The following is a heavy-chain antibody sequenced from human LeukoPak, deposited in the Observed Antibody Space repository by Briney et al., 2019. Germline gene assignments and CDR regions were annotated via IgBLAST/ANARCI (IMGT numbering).Heavy chain of an antibody. D-gene: IGHD3-3*01. J-gene: IGHJ4*02. Sequence: GESLKISCKGSGYSFTSYWIGWVRQMAGKDLEWMGIIYPGDSDTRYSPSFQGQVTISADKSITTAYLHWSSLKASDTAMYYCARQGARIVEGGGLDYWGQGTLVIVSS. CDR1: GYSFTSYW. CDR2: IYPGDSDT. V-gene: IGHV5-51*01. CDR3: ARQGARIVEGGGLDY.